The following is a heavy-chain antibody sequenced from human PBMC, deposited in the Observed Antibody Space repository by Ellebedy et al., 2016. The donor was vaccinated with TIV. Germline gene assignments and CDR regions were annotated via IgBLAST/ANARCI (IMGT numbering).Heavy chain of an antibody. D-gene: IGHD2-15*01. V-gene: IGHV4-4*02. CDR3: AREGASERIIHH. Sequence: MPGGSLRLSCGVSGVSISGSNWWTWLRQPPGKGLELIGEIDHSGNTNYNPSLESRVTISMDKSKNQFSLTLSSVTAADTATYYCAREGASERIIHHWGQGALVTVSS. CDR1: GVSISGSNW. J-gene: IGHJ5*02. CDR2: IDHSGNT.